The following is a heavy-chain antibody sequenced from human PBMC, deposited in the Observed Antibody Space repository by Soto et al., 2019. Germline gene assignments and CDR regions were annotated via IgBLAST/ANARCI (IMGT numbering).Heavy chain of an antibody. CDR1: GFTFSNYG. D-gene: IGHD6-25*01. CDR2: IPYEGSNK. J-gene: IGHJ4*02. V-gene: IGHV3-30*03. CDR3: ASPPYERPSY. Sequence: QVQLVESGGGVVQPGRCLRLSCAVSGFTFSNYGMNWVRQAPGKGLEWVAVIPYEGSNKYYADSVKSRFTISRDNSKNTLYLQMISLRVEDTAVYFSASPPYERPSYWGQGTLVTVSS.